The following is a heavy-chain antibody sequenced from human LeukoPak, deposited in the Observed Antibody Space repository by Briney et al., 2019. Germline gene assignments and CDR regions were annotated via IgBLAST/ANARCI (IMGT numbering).Heavy chain of an antibody. CDR1: GFTSSSYA. CDR3: ARDRIAVARFDY. J-gene: IGHJ4*02. V-gene: IGHV3-30-3*01. Sequence: PGRSLRLSCAASGFTSSSYAMHWVRQAPGKGLEWVAVISYDGSNKYYADSVKGRFTISRDNSKNTLCLQMNSLRAEDTAVYYCARDRIAVARFDYWGQGTLVTVSS. D-gene: IGHD6-19*01. CDR2: ISYDGSNK.